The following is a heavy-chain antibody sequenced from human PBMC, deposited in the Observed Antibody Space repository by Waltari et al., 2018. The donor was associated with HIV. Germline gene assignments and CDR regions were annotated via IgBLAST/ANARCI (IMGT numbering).Heavy chain of an antibody. V-gene: IGHV4-38-2*01. CDR2: IYHSGNT. J-gene: IGHJ4*02. CDR1: DYSISSGYY. D-gene: IGHD3-16*02. Sequence: SLTCVVSDYSISSGYYWGWIRQPPGKGLEWIGNIYHSGNTYYNPSLMSRVTISVDTSKNQFSLRLSSVTAADTAVYYCASAFIEYFDYWGQGTLVTVSS. CDR3: ASAFIEYFDY.